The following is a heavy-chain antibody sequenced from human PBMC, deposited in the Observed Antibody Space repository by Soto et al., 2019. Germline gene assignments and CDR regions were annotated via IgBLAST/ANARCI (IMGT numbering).Heavy chain of an antibody. CDR2: TSDDGDIQ. CDR3: ARAVDAAMDPLDY. Sequence: SLRLSCAASGFDFRNYAMHWFRQSPGKGPEWVAVTSDDGDIQYYADSVKGRFTISRDNSKNTLYLQMTSLRSEDAAVYFCARAVDAAMDPLDYWGQGTLVTVSS. V-gene: IGHV3-30-3*01. D-gene: IGHD5-18*01. J-gene: IGHJ4*02. CDR1: GFDFRNYA.